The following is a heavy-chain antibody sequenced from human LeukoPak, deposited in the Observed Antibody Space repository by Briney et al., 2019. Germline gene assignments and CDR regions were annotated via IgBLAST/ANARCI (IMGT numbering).Heavy chain of an antibody. Sequence: PGGYLRLSCAASGFTFSDYYMSWIRQAPGKGLEWVSYISSSGSARYYADSVKGRFTISRDNAKNSLYLQMNSLRAEDTAVYYCAIPDRRYGDAFDIWGQGTMVTVSS. J-gene: IGHJ3*02. CDR3: AIPDRRYGDAFDI. CDR2: ISSSGSAR. CDR1: GFTFSDYY. V-gene: IGHV3-11*04. D-gene: IGHD3-9*01.